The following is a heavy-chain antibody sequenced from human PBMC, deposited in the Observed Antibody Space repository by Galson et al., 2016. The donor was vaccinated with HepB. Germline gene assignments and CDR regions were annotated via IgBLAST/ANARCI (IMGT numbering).Heavy chain of an antibody. Sequence: SLRLSCAASRFTFSTYGMHWVRQAPGKGLEWVAVIWYDGSDKSYADSVKGRFTISRDNSENTLYLQMNSLRAEDTAVYYCARDYLPGNSSRPTPPSYNMDVWGQGTTVTVSS. CDR2: IWYDGSDK. D-gene: IGHD6-13*01. J-gene: IGHJ6*02. CDR1: RFTFSTYG. CDR3: ARDYLPGNSSRPTPPSYNMDV. V-gene: IGHV3-33*01.